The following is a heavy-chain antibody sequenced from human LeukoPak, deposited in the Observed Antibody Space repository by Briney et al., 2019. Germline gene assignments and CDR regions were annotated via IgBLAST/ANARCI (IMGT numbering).Heavy chain of an antibody. Sequence: GGSLRLSCAASGFSFTTWMHWVRQAPGKGLVWVARIRGDETIATYAESVKGRFTISRDNSKNTLYLQMNSLRAEDTAVYYCAKPASIFGWFDPWGQGTLVTVSS. CDR3: AKPASIFGWFDP. CDR1: GFSFTTW. J-gene: IGHJ5*02. V-gene: IGHV3-74*03. D-gene: IGHD2/OR15-2a*01. CDR2: IRGDETIA.